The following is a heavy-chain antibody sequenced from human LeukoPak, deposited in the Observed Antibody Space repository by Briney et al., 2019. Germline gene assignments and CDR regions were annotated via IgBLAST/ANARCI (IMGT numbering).Heavy chain of an antibody. CDR3: ARDPGIAVAAVAFDI. Sequence: SETLSLTCTVSGGSISSSSYYWGWIRQPPGKGLEWIGSISFSGSTYYNPSLKSRVTISGDTSKNQFSLNLNSVTAEDTAVYYCARDPGIAVAAVAFDIWGQGTMVTVSS. D-gene: IGHD6-19*01. J-gene: IGHJ3*02. CDR2: ISFSGST. CDR1: GGSISSSSYY. V-gene: IGHV4-39*02.